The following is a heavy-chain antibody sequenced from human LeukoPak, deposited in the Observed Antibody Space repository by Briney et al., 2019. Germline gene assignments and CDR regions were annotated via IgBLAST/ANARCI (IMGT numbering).Heavy chain of an antibody. CDR3: ASHTYYYSSGSFAY. CDR2: MNPSSGNT. J-gene: IGHJ4*02. V-gene: IGHV1-8*01. Sequence: ASVKVSCKASGYTFTSYDINWVRRATGQGPEWMGWMNPSSGNTGYAQRFQGRVTMTRDTSIKTAYLELSSLRSEDTAVYYCASHTYYYSSGSFAYWGQGTLVTVSS. CDR1: GYTFTSYD. D-gene: IGHD3-10*01.